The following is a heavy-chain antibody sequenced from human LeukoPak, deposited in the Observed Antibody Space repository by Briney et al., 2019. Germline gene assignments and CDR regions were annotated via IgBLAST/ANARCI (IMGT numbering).Heavy chain of an antibody. D-gene: IGHD3-10*01. CDR1: GGSFSGYY. V-gene: IGHV4-34*01. J-gene: IGHJ3*02. CDR2: INHSGST. CDR3: ARGRAGEILYAFDI. Sequence: PSETLSLTCAVYGGSFSGYYWSWIRQPPGKGLEWIGEINHSGSTNYNPSLKSRVTISVDTSKNQFSLKLSSVTAADTAMYYCARGRAGEILYAFDIWGQGTMVTVSS.